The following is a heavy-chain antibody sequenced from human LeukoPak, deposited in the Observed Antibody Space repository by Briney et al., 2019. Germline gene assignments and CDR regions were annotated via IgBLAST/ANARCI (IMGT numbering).Heavy chain of an antibody. J-gene: IGHJ6*03. V-gene: IGHV4-59*12. CDR3: ARGKGYYYYYMDV. CDR1: GGSISSYY. Sequence: SETLSLTCTVSGGSISSYYWSWIRQPPGKGLEWIGYIYYSGSTNYNPSLKSRVTISVDTSKNQFSLKLSSVTAADTAVYYCARGKGYYYYYMDVWGKGTTVTVSS. CDR2: IYYSGST.